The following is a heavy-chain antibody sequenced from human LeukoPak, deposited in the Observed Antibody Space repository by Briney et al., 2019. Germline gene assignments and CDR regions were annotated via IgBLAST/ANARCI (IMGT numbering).Heavy chain of an antibody. CDR1: GGSISSGGYS. J-gene: IGHJ3*02. Sequence: PSETLSLTCAVSGGSISSGGYSWSWIRQPPGKGLEWIGYIYYSGSTYYNPSLKSRVTISVDTSKNQFSLKLSSVTAADTAVYYCARDRVAAAGAFDIWGQGTMVTVSS. V-gene: IGHV4-30-4*07. D-gene: IGHD6-19*01. CDR3: ARDRVAAAGAFDI. CDR2: IYYSGST.